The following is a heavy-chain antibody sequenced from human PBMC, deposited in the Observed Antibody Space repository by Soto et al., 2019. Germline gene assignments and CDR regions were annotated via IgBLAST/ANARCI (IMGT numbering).Heavy chain of an antibody. CDR2: INSDGSST. D-gene: IGHD3-3*01. J-gene: IGHJ6*02. CDR3: ARTGETIFGVVNYYYYGMDV. Sequence: GGSLRLSCAASGFTFSGYWMHWARQSPGKGLVWVSRINSDGSSTSYADSVKGRFTISRDNAKNTLYLQMNSLRAEDTAVYYCARTGETIFGVVNYYYYGMDVWGQGTTVTVSS. CDR1: GFTFSGYW. V-gene: IGHV3-74*01.